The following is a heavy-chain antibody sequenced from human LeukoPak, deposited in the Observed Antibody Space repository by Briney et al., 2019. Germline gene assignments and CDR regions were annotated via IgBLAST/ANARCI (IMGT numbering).Heavy chain of an antibody. J-gene: IGHJ4*02. CDR1: GYTFTGYY. Sequence: ASVKVSCKASGYTFTGYYMHWVRQAPGQGLEWMGWINPNSGGTNYAQKFQGWVTMTRDTSISTAYMELSRLRSDDTAVYYCARGTTSFPDIVVVVAAEPSFDYWGQGTLVTVSS. V-gene: IGHV1-2*04. CDR3: ARGTTSFPDIVVVVAAEPSFDY. D-gene: IGHD2-15*01. CDR2: INPNSGGT.